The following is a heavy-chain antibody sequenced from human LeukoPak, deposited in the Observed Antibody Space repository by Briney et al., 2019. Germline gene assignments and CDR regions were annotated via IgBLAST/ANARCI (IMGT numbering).Heavy chain of an antibody. J-gene: IGHJ4*02. D-gene: IGHD5-24*01. CDR1: GYTFTGYY. CDR3: ARWDGYNDGVDY. Sequence: ASVKVSCKASGYTFTGYYMHWVRQAPGQGLEWMGWINPNSGGTNYAQKFQGRVTMTRDTSISTAYMELSRLRSDGTAVYYCARWDGYNDGVDYWGQGTLVTVSS. V-gene: IGHV1-2*02. CDR2: INPNSGGT.